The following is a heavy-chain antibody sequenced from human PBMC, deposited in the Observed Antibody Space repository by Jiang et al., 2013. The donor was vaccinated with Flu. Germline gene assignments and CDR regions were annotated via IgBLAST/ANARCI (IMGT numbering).Heavy chain of an antibody. CDR2: ISFSGST. J-gene: IGHJ6*02. V-gene: IGHV4-59*01. CDR1: GDSINNYY. Sequence: SVTCSVSGDSINNYYWTWIRQSPGKGLEWIGYISFSGSTAYVPSLKGRVTISGGTSKTQFSLKLTSVTAADTAVYYCARAYYVSGGGGGRVFMDVWGQGTTVTVSS. D-gene: IGHD3-10*01. CDR3: ARAYYVSGGGGGRVFMDV.